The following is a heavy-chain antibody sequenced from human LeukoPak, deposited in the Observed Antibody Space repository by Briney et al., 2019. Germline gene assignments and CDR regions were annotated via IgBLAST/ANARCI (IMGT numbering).Heavy chain of an antibody. Sequence: ASVKVSCKASGYTFTSYGISWVRQAPGQGLEWMGWISAYNGNTNYAQKLQGRVTMTTDTSTSTDYMELRSLRSDDTAVYYCARKDYGSGSYYYFDYWGQGTLVTVSS. V-gene: IGHV1-18*01. CDR1: GYTFTSYG. D-gene: IGHD3-10*01. CDR2: ISAYNGNT. CDR3: ARKDYGSGSYYYFDY. J-gene: IGHJ4*02.